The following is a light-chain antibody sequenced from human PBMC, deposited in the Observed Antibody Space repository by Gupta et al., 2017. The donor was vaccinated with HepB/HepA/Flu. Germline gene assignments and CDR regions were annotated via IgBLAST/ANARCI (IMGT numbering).Light chain of an antibody. CDR2: DVT. Sequence: QSALTQPASVSGSPGQSITISCTGTSSDIGAYNYVSWYPHDPGKVPKLIIYDVTNRPSGIARRFSASKSGNTASLTISELQDEDEADYYCGSYTTSNTVVFGGGTKLTVL. CDR3: GSYTTSNTVV. CDR1: SSDIGAYNY. J-gene: IGLJ2*01. V-gene: IGLV2-14*03.